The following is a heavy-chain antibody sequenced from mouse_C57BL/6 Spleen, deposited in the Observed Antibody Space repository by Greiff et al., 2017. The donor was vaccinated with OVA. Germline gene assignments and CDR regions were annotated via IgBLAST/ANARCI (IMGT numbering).Heavy chain of an antibody. CDR1: GYTFTSYW. CDR3: ARSGYGSSLAY. J-gene: IGHJ3*01. Sequence: QVQLQQPGAELVMPGASVKLSCKASGYTFTSYWMHWVKQRPGQGLEWIGEIDPSDSYTNYNQKFKGKSTLTVDKSSSTAYMQLSSLTSEDSAVYYCARSGYGSSLAYWGQGTLVTVSA. V-gene: IGHV1-69*01. D-gene: IGHD1-1*01. CDR2: IDPSDSYT.